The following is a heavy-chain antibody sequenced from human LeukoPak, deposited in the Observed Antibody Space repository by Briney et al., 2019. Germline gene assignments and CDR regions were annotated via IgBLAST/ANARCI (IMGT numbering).Heavy chain of an antibody. V-gene: IGHV3-74*01. D-gene: IGHD4-17*01. CDR3: ARGETTVTPYYYYGMDV. CDR1: GFTFSSYW. J-gene: IGHJ6*02. Sequence: GGSLRLSCAASGFTFSSYWVHWVRQAPGKGLVWVSRINSDGSSTSYADSVKGRFTISRDNAKNTLYLQMNSLRAEDTAVYYCARGETTVTPYYYYGMDVWGQGTTVTVSS. CDR2: INSDGSST.